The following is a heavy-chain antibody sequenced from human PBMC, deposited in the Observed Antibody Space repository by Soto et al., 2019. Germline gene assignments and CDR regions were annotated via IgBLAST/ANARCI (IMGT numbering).Heavy chain of an antibody. Sequence: GESLKISCKGWGYSFTNHWISWVRQMPGKCLDWMLSIDPSDSYTNYRPSFQGHVTISADKSIRTAYLQWNTLKASDTAVYYCVRQGESGYYRPLDYWGQGTPVTVS. D-gene: IGHD5-12*01. J-gene: IGHJ4*02. CDR3: VRQGESGYYRPLDY. CDR1: GYSFTNHW. V-gene: IGHV5-10-1*01. CDR2: IDPSDSYT.